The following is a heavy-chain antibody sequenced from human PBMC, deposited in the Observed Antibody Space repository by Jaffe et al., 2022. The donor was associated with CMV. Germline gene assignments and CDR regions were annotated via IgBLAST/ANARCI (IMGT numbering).Heavy chain of an antibody. CDR1: GGTFSSYA. Sequence: QVQLVQSGAEVKKPGSSVKVSCKASGGTFSSYAISWVRQAPGQGLEWMGRIIPILGIANYAQKFQGRVTITADKSTSTAYMELSSLRSEDTAVYYCAREMLKKNNNQSKYRNTPFPNPYYYYYMDVWGKGTTVTVSS. V-gene: IGHV1-69*09. J-gene: IGHJ6*03. CDR2: IIPILGIA. D-gene: IGHD3-16*02. CDR3: AREMLKKNNNQSKYRNTPFPNPYYYYYMDV.